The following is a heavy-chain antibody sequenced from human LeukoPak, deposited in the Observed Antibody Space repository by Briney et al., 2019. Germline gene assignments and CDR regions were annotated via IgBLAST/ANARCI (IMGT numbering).Heavy chain of an antibody. CDR2: IYYSGST. CDR1: GDSISGYY. CDR3: ARVVRYSSSSDY. J-gene: IGHJ4*02. Sequence: SETLSLTCTVSGDSISGYYWSWIRQPPGKGLEWIGYIYYSGSTNYNPSLKSRVTISVDTSKNQFSLKLSSVTAADTAVYYCARVVRYSSSSDYWGQGTLVTVSS. V-gene: IGHV4-59*01. D-gene: IGHD6-6*01.